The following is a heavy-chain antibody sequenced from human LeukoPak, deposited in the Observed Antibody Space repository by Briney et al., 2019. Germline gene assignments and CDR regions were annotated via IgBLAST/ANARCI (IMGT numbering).Heavy chain of an antibody. V-gene: IGHV4-30-2*01. Sequence: SETLSLTCTVSGGSISSGGYYWSWIRQPPGKGLEWIGYIYHSGSTYYNPSLKSRVTISVDRSKNQFSLKLSSVTAADTAVYYCARDSGDFWSGFTDSWFDPWGQGTLVTVSS. CDR3: ARDSGDFWSGFTDSWFDP. CDR1: GGSISSGGYY. D-gene: IGHD3-3*01. J-gene: IGHJ5*02. CDR2: IYHSGST.